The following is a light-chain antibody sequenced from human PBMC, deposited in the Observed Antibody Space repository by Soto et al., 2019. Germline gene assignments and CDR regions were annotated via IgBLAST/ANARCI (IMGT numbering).Light chain of an antibody. CDR3: VLYMGSGISV. V-gene: IGLV8-61*01. J-gene: IGLJ2*01. CDR2: NTY. CDR1: SGSVSTSYY. Sequence: QAVVTQEPSFSVSPGGTVTLTCGLSSGSVSTSYYPSWYQQTPGQAPRTLIYNTYTRSSGVPDRFSASILGDEAALTITGAQADDESDYYCVLYMGSGISVFGGGTKVTVL.